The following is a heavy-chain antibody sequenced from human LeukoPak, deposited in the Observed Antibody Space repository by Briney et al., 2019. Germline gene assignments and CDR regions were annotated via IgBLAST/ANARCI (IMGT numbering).Heavy chain of an antibody. CDR1: GGSISSHY. Sequence: SETLSLTCTVSGGSISSHYWSWIRQLPGKGLEWIGYIYYSGSTNYNPSLKSRVTISVDTSKNQFSLKLSSVTAADTAVYYCAREGYYMDVWGKGTTITVSS. J-gene: IGHJ6*03. CDR2: IYYSGST. CDR3: AREGYYMDV. V-gene: IGHV4-59*11.